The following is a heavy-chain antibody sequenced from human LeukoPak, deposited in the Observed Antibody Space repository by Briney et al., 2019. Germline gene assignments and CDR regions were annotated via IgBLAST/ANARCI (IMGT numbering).Heavy chain of an antibody. D-gene: IGHD3-3*01. V-gene: IGHV4-39*01. CDR1: GGSISSSSYY. CDR3: ARGRGTYYDFWSGYFQ. J-gene: IGHJ4*02. Sequence: PSETLSLTCTVSGGSISSSSYYWGWIRQPPGKGLEWIGSIYYSGSTYYNPSLKSRVTISVDTSKNQFSLKLSSVTAADTAVYYCARGRGTYYDFWSGYFQGGQGTLVTVSS. CDR2: IYYSGST.